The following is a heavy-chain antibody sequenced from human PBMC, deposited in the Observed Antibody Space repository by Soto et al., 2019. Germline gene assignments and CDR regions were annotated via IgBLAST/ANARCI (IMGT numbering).Heavy chain of an antibody. J-gene: IGHJ4*02. V-gene: IGHV4-39*01. CDR2: IYYSGSI. Sequence: PSETLSLTCTVSGGSISSSSYYWGWIRQPPGKGLEWIGSIYYSGSIYYNPSLKSRVTISVDTSKNQFSLKLSSVTAADTAVYYCASVGYSGYDYRGTVDYWGQGTLVTVSS. CDR1: GGSISSSSYY. D-gene: IGHD5-12*01. CDR3: ASVGYSGYDYRGTVDY.